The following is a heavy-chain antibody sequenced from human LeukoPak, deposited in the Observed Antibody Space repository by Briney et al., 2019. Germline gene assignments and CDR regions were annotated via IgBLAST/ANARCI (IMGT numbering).Heavy chain of an antibody. J-gene: IGHJ3*02. Sequence: GGSLRLSCAASGFTSNNYAMSWVRQAPGKGLEWVSGISGSGGNTYYADSVKGRFTSSRDNSKNTLYLQMNSLRAEDTAVYYCAKSVVRDIVVVVAAIDAFDIWGQGTMVTVSS. CDR3: AKSVVRDIVVVVAAIDAFDI. CDR1: GFTSNNYA. D-gene: IGHD2-15*01. V-gene: IGHV3-23*01. CDR2: ISGSGGNT.